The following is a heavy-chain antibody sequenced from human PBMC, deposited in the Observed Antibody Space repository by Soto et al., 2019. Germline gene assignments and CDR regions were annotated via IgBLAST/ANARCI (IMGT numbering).Heavy chain of an antibody. CDR2: ISTTSFTI. V-gene: IGHV3-48*02. CDR3: ARDRCFDGSCYSASDF. J-gene: IGHJ4*02. D-gene: IGHD2-15*01. CDR1: VFSFSTYD. Sequence: PRWSLRLSCLASVFSFSTYDMDWFRQAPGKAPEWIAHISTTSFTIYYADSVKGRFTISRDNVRNSLYLEMKSLRDEDTAVYYCARDRCFDGSCYSASDFWGQGIQVTVSS.